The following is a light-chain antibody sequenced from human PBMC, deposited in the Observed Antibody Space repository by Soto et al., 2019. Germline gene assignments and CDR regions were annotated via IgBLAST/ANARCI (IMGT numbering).Light chain of an antibody. J-gene: IGKJ1*01. Sequence: DFQMTQSPSSLSASVRDRVTITCRASQSISSYLNWYQQKPGKAPKLLIYATSSLQSGVPSRFSGSGSGTDFTLTISSLRPGDFATYYCQQSYNTPRTFGQGTKVEIK. V-gene: IGKV1-39*01. CDR3: QQSYNTPRT. CDR1: QSISSY. CDR2: ATS.